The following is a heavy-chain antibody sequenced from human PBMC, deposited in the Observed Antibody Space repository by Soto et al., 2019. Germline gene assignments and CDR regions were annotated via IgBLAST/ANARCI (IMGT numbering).Heavy chain of an antibody. Sequence: QVQLVQSGAEVKKPGASVKVSCKASGYTFTSYGISWVRQAPGQGLEWMGWISAYNGNTNYVQKLQGRVTMTTDTSTSTAYMELRSLRSDDTAVYYCAREPLKWLTSYYYYGMDVWGQGTTVTVSS. CDR1: GYTFTSYG. CDR3: AREPLKWLTSYYYYGMDV. J-gene: IGHJ6*02. CDR2: ISAYNGNT. D-gene: IGHD3-22*01. V-gene: IGHV1-18*04.